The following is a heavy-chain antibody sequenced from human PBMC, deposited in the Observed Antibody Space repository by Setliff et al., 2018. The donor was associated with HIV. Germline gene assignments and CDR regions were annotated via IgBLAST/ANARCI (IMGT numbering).Heavy chain of an antibody. J-gene: IGHJ2*01. CDR2: IIRIFGST. Sequence: AASVKVSCKASGGTFRNYAISWVRQAPGQGLEWMGGIIRIFGSTKYAQKFLDRVTITADESTNTVEMELSGLTSEDTAVYYCARDDHYYDLGSILSDWYFDLWGRGTLVTVSS. CDR3: ARDDHYYDLGSILSDWYFDL. CDR1: GGTFRNYA. D-gene: IGHD3-10*01. V-gene: IGHV1-69*13.